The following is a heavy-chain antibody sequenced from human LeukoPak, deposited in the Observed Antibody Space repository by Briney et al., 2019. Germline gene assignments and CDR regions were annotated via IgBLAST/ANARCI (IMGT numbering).Heavy chain of an antibody. V-gene: IGHV3-11*03. CDR3: AAGTAAYF. CDR2: ISSSSSYT. D-gene: IGHD6-13*01. J-gene: IGHJ4*02. CDR1: GISFSDYY. Sequence: AGSLRLSCVVSGISFSDYYMNWIRQAPGKGLEWISYISSSSSYTDYADSVKGRYTISRDTAKSALYLQMTSLRLEDTVVCYSAAGTAAYFWGQGALGSVSS.